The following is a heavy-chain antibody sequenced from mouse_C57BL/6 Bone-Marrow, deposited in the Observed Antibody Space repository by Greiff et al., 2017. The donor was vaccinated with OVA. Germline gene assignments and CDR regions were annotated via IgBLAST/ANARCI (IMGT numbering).Heavy chain of an antibody. Sequence: VQLQQSGAELVKPGASVKLSCTASGFNIKDYYMHWVKQRTEQGLEWIGRIDPEDGDTKYAPQFQGKATITADTSSNTAYLQLSSLTSEDTAVDYCARGALLPRNYWGQGTSVTVSS. V-gene: IGHV14-2*01. CDR1: GFNIKDYY. CDR2: IDPEDGDT. D-gene: IGHD5-5*01. J-gene: IGHJ4*01. CDR3: ARGALLPRNY.